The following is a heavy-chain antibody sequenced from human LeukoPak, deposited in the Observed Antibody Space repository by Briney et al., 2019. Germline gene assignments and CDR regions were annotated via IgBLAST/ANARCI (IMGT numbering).Heavy chain of an antibody. J-gene: IGHJ4*02. V-gene: IGHV3-74*01. CDR3: AASILPRPFDY. CDR1: GFSFSSYW. CDR2: IKSDGRST. Sequence: GGSLRLSCAASGFSFSSYWMHWVRQAPGKGLVWVSRIKSDGRSTNSADSVKGRFTISRDNDKNTLYLQMNSLRADDTAVYYFAASILPRPFDYWGQGTLVTVSS.